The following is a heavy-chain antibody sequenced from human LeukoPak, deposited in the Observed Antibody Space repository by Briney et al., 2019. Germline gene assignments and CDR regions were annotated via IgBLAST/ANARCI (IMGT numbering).Heavy chain of an antibody. CDR2: ISSSSSYI. D-gene: IGHD4-17*01. J-gene: IGHJ6*02. V-gene: IGHV3-21*01. CDR1: GFTFSGYS. Sequence: GGSLRLSCAASGFTFSGYSMNWVRQAPGKGLEWVSSISSSSSYIYYADSVKGRFTISRDNAKNSLYLQMNSLRAEDTAVYYCARDPLRDVGGMDVWGQGTTVTVSS. CDR3: ARDPLRDVGGMDV.